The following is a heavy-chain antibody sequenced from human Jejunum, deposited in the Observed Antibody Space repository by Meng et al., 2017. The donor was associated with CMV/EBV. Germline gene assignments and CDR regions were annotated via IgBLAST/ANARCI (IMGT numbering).Heavy chain of an antibody. D-gene: IGHD6-19*01. V-gene: IGHV3-30-3*01. CDR1: GCTFSYSA. CDR3: ARDTGWHRFDY. Sequence: CDASGCTFSYSAMHWLRQAPGKWLEWVAVIAYDGANQFSADSVKCRFTISRDNSKNTLYLQLDSLRVEDTAVYYCARDTGWHRFDYWGQGTLVTVSS. J-gene: IGHJ4*02. CDR2: IAYDGANQ.